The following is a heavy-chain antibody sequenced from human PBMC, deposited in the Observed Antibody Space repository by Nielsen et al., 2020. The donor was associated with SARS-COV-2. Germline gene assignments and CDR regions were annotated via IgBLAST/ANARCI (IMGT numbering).Heavy chain of an antibody. CDR3: ARGITMVRARHAYYYYYYMDV. V-gene: IGHV4-34*01. Sequence: SETLSLTCAVYGGSFSGYYWSWIRQPPGKGLEWIGEINHSGSTNYNPSLKSRVTISVDTSKNQFSLKLSSVTAADTAVYYCARGITMVRARHAYYYYYYMDVWGKGTTVTVSS. CDR2: INHSGST. J-gene: IGHJ6*03. D-gene: IGHD3-10*01. CDR1: GGSFSGYY.